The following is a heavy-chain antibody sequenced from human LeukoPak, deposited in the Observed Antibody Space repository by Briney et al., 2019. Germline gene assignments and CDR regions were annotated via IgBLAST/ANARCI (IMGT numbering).Heavy chain of an antibody. CDR1: GFTFSNYA. CDR3: AKWQDTAMVDAFDI. Sequence: PGGSLRLSCGASGFTFSNYAMSWVRQAPGKGLEWVSGINDNGSTRFYAASVKGRFTSSRDNPKNTLYLQMNSLRAEDTAVYYCAKWQDTAMVDAFDIWGQGTMVTVSS. D-gene: IGHD5-18*01. J-gene: IGHJ3*02. V-gene: IGHV3-23*01. CDR2: INDNGSTR.